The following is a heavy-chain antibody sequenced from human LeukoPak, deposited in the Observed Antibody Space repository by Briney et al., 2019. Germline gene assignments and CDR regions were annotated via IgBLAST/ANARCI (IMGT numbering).Heavy chain of an antibody. V-gene: IGHV5-51*01. D-gene: IGHD2-21*02. CDR1: GYRFTTYW. J-gene: IGHJ4*02. CDR2: IHPGDSDT. CDR3: ARHISDCGGDCPFDS. Sequence: GESLKISCKGSGYRFTTYWIGWVRQMPGKGLEWMGIIHPGDSDTRYSPSFQGQVTISADKSISTASLQWSSLKASDTAMYYCARHISDCGGDCPFDSWGQGTLVTVSS.